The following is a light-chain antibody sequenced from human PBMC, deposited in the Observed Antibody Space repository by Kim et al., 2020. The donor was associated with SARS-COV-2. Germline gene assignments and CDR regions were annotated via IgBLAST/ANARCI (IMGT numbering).Light chain of an antibody. CDR1: ENIQSC. V-gene: IGKV3-11*01. J-gene: IGKJ4*01. Sequence: SSLGESATLSCRASENIQSCVAWYQQKPGQPPRLVIYNASRRTTGVSPRFSAGGSGTEFTLTISSLEPEDFAVYYCQQRANWPLTFGGGTKVDIK. CDR3: QQRANWPLT. CDR2: NAS.